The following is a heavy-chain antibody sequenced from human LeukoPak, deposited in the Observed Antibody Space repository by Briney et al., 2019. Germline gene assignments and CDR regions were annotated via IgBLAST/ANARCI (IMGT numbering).Heavy chain of an antibody. CDR3: ARDRSRGYGAFDI. Sequence: SETLSLTCAVYGGSFSGYYWSWIRQPPGKGLEWIGEINHSVSTNYNPSLKSRVTISVDTSKNQFSLKLSSVTAADTAVYYCARDRSRGYGAFDIWGQGTMVTVSS. CDR2: INHSVST. J-gene: IGHJ3*02. D-gene: IGHD5-12*01. CDR1: GGSFSGYY. V-gene: IGHV4-34*01.